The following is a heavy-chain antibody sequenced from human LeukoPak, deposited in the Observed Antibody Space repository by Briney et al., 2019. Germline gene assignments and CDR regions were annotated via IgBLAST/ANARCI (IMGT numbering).Heavy chain of an antibody. V-gene: IGHV5-51*01. J-gene: IGHJ5*02. D-gene: IGHD3-10*01. CDR1: GFTFTTSW. Sequence: GDSLKISCETSGFTFTTSWIGWVRQMPGTGLEWVGAIYPEDSDTRYSPSFQGQVRISADRSARTAYLQWASLKASDTATYYCARQRGASGTINWLDPWGQGTLVTVSS. CDR3: ARQRGASGTINWLDP. CDR2: IYPEDSDT.